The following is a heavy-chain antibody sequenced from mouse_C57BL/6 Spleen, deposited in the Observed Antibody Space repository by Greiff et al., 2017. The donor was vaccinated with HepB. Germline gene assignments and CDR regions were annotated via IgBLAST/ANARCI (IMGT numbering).Heavy chain of an antibody. J-gene: IGHJ1*03. CDR2: IYPRSGNT. D-gene: IGHD1-1*01. CDR1: GYTFTSYG. V-gene: IGHV1-81*01. CDR3: ARKYGSSHWYFDV. Sequence: LVESGAELARPGASVKLSCKASGYTFTSYGISWVKQRTGQGLEWIGEIYPRSGNTYYNEKFKGKATLTADKSSSTAYMELRSLTSEDSAVYFCARKYGSSHWYFDVWGTGTTVTVSS.